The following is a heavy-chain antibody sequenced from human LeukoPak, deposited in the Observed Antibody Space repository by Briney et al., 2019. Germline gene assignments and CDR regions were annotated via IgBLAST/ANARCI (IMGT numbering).Heavy chain of an antibody. CDR1: GFSFSGRW. CDR2: ISPTGSTT. Sequence: PGGSLRLSCTASGFSFSGRWMNWARQLRGKGLVWVSRISPTGSTTSYAGSVKGRFTVSRDNAKNTLYLQVNNLRAEDTAVYYCARGPNSNWSGLDFWGQGTLLTVSS. D-gene: IGHD6-6*01. J-gene: IGHJ4*02. CDR3: ARGPNSNWSGLDF. V-gene: IGHV3-74*01.